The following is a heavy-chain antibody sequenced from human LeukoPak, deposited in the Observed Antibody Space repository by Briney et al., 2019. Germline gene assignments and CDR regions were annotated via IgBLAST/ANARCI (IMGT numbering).Heavy chain of an antibody. Sequence: GGSLRLSCAASGFTFSSYGMHWVRQAPGKGLEWVAFIRYDGSNKYYADSVKGRFTISRDNSKNTLYLQMNSLRAEDTAVYYCARDEEVYGSSSHYYMDVWGKGTTVTVSS. CDR2: IRYDGSNK. D-gene: IGHD6-6*01. CDR3: ARDEEVYGSSSHYYMDV. V-gene: IGHV3-30*02. J-gene: IGHJ6*03. CDR1: GFTFSSYG.